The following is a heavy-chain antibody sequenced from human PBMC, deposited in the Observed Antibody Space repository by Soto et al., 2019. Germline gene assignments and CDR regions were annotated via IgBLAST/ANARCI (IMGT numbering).Heavy chain of an antibody. D-gene: IGHD2-15*01. Sequence: PSETLSLTCTVSGGSISSGDYYWIWIRHPPGKGLEWIGYIYYSGSTYYNPSLKSRVTISVDTSKNQFSLKLSSVTAADTAAYYCARDLLGYCSGGSCYGLYYYYGMDVWGQGTTVTVSS. CDR1: GGSISSGDYY. J-gene: IGHJ6*02. CDR3: ARDLLGYCSGGSCYGLYYYYGMDV. V-gene: IGHV4-30-4*01. CDR2: IYYSGST.